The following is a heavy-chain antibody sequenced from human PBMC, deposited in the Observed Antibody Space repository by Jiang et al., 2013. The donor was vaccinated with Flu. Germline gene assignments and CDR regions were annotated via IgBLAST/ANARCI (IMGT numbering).Heavy chain of an antibody. V-gene: IGHV3-43*02. Sequence: VQLLESGGGVVQPGGSLRLSCAASGFTFDDYAMHWVRQAPGKGLEWVSLISGDGGSTYYADSVKGRFTISRDNGKNSLYLQMNSLRTEDTALYYCAKDDYYYDSSGRFYYFDYWGQGTLVTVSS. CDR1: GFTFDDYA. J-gene: IGHJ4*02. CDR2: ISGDGGST. CDR3: AKDDYYYDSSGRFYYFDY. D-gene: IGHD3-22*01.